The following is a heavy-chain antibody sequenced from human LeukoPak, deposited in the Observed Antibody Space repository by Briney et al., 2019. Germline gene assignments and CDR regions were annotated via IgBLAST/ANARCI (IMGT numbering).Heavy chain of an antibody. Sequence: GGPLRLSCAASGFTFSNYAMSWVRQAPGKGLEWVSAITGSGGNTYYADSVKGRFTISRDNSKNAVFLQMNSLRAEDTAVYYCAKWGDYDVLTGYYVSDYWGQGTLVTVSS. V-gene: IGHV3-23*01. CDR2: ITGSGGNT. J-gene: IGHJ4*02. D-gene: IGHD3-9*01. CDR1: GFTFSNYA. CDR3: AKWGDYDVLTGYYVSDY.